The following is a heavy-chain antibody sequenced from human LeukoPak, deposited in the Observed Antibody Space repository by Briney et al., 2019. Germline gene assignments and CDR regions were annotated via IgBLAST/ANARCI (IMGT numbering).Heavy chain of an antibody. D-gene: IGHD2-2*01. CDR1: GGSISSSSYY. J-gene: IGHJ2*01. V-gene: IGHV4-39*01. CDR3: ARQYIVVVQSWYFDL. Sequence: SETLSLTCAVSGGSISSSSYYWGWIRQPPGKGLEWIGSIYYSGSTYYNPSLKSRVTISVGTSKNQFSLKLSSVTAADTAVYYCARQYIVVVQSWYFDLWGRGTLVTVSS. CDR2: IYYSGST.